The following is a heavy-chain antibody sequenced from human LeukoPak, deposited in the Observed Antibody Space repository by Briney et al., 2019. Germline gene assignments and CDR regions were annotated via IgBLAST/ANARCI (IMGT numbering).Heavy chain of an antibody. J-gene: IGHJ1*01. CDR2: INYSGRT. CDR1: GGSMRSFY. V-gene: IGHV4-59*08. Sequence: PSETLSLTCTVSGGSMRSFYWNWVRQFPEKGLEWIGYINYSGRTNYNPPLKSRVTVSVDASKNQFSLRLTSVTAANTAVYYCATLALEPGGPEFQHWGQGSLVTVSS. CDR3: ATLALEPGGPEFQH. D-gene: IGHD1-1*01.